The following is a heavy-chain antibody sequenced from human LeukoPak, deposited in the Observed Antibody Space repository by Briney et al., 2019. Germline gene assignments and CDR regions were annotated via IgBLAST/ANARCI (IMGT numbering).Heavy chain of an antibody. V-gene: IGHV3-7*01. Sequence: PPGGSLRLSCEASGFTFSSHWMSWVRQVPGKGLEWVANIKRDGSEKYYVDSVKGRFTISRDNAKNSLYLQMNSLRAEDTAVYYCARCRGYSYGSSFDCWGQGTLVTVSS. J-gene: IGHJ4*02. CDR1: GFTFSSHW. D-gene: IGHD5-18*01. CDR3: ARCRGYSYGSSFDC. CDR2: IKRDGSEK.